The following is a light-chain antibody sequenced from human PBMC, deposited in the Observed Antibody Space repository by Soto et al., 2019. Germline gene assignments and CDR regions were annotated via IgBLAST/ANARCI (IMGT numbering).Light chain of an antibody. CDR3: SSYTSSSPLSTYV. Sequence: QSVLTQPASVSGSPGQSITISCTGTSSDVGGYNYVSWYQHHPGKAPKLMIYDVSNRPSGVSNRFSGSKSGNTASLIISGLQAEDEADYSCSSYTSSSPLSTYVFGTGTKLTVL. J-gene: IGLJ1*01. CDR2: DVS. CDR1: SSDVGGYNY. V-gene: IGLV2-14*03.